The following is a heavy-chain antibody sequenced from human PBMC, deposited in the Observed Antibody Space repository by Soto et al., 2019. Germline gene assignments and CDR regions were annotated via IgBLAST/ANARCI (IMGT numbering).Heavy chain of an antibody. V-gene: IGHV3-30-3*01. Sequence: LRLSCAASGFTFSSYAMHWVRQAPGKGLESVAVISYDGSNKYYADSVKGRFTISRDNSKNTLYLQMNSLRAEDTAVYYCARGPSSLTRFEDWGQGTLVTVSS. CDR1: GFTFSSYA. D-gene: IGHD2-2*01. CDR3: ARGPSSLTRFED. CDR2: ISYDGSNK. J-gene: IGHJ4*02.